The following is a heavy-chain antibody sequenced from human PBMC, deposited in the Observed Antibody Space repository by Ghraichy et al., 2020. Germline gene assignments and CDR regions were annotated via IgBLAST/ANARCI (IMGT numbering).Heavy chain of an antibody. V-gene: IGHV4-4*07. Sequence: SETLSLTCTVSGGSISSYYWSWIRQPAGKGLEWIGRIYTSGSTNYNPSLKNRVTMSVDTSKNQFSLKLSSVTAADTAVYYCARDPGYYYDSSGYYRHDAFDIWGQGTMVTVSS. D-gene: IGHD3-22*01. CDR2: IYTSGST. CDR1: GGSISSYY. J-gene: IGHJ3*02. CDR3: ARDPGYYYDSSGYYRHDAFDI.